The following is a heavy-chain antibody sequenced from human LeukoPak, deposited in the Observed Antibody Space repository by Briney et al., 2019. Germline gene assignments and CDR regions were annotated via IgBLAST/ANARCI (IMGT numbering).Heavy chain of an antibody. CDR1: GGTFSNYA. V-gene: IGHV1-69*13. D-gene: IGHD3-22*01. CDR3: ARARTDYFDSSGSPFHY. J-gene: IGHJ4*01. Sequence: SVKVSCRASGGTFSNYALRWVRQAPGQGLEWMGATIPIFNAANYAQKFRGRVTITADESTSTAYMELRSLTSEDTALYYCARARTDYFDSSGSPFHYWGQGTLVTVSS. CDR2: TIPIFNAA.